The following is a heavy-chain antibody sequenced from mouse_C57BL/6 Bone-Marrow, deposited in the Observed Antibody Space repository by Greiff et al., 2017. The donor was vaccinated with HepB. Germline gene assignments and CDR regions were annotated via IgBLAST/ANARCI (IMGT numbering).Heavy chain of an antibody. CDR2: IRSKSNNYAT. D-gene: IGHD1-1*01. V-gene: IGHV10-1*01. CDR3: VRRGYYGSSYDYYAMDY. J-gene: IGHJ4*01. Sequence: EVQLVESGGGLVQPKGSLKLSCAASGFSFNTYAMNWVRQAPGKGLEWVARIRSKSNNYATYYADSVKDRFTISRDDSESMLYLQMNNLKTDDTAMYYCVRRGYYGSSYDYYAMDYWGQGTSVTVSS. CDR1: GFSFNTYA.